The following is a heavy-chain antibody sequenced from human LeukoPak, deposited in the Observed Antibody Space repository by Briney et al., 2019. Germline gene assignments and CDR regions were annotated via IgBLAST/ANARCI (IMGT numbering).Heavy chain of an antibody. CDR2: MNPNSGNT. Sequence: ASVKVSCKASGYTFTSYDINWVRQATGQGLEWMGWMNPNSGNTGYAQKFQGRVTMTRNTSISTAYMELSSLRSEDTAVYYCARGYCYYDSSGYYYVFDYWGQGTLVTVSS. CDR1: GYTFTSYD. J-gene: IGHJ4*02. CDR3: ARGYCYYDSSGYYYVFDY. V-gene: IGHV1-8*01. D-gene: IGHD3-22*01.